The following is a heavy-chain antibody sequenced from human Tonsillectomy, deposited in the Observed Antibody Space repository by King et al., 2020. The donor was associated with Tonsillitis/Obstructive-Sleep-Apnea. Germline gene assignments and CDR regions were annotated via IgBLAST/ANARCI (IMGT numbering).Heavy chain of an antibody. CDR1: GGSISSGNYY. D-gene: IGHD6-6*01. J-gene: IGHJ6*03. V-gene: IGHV4-31*03. Sequence: VQLQESGPGLVKPSQTLSLTCTVSGGSISSGNYYWSWIGQHPVKGLEWIGDIYDSGSTYYNASLKSRVTISVDTSKNKFSLKLSSVTAADTAVYYCARVPGAARNYYDYYMDVWGKGTTVTVSS. CDR3: ARVPGAARNYYDYYMDV. CDR2: IYDSGST.